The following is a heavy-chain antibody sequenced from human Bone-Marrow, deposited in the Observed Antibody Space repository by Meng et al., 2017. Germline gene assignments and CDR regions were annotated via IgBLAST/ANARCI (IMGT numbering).Heavy chain of an antibody. CDR3: ARNNWNDVVTPFDY. Sequence: QVQPVEVGAEVKKPGSSVKVSCKASGGTFSSYAISWVRQAPGQGLEWMGGIIPIFGTANYAQKFQGRVTITADESTSTAYMELSSLRSEDTAVYYCARNNWNDVVTPFDYWGQGTLVTVSS. CDR1: GGTFSSYA. CDR2: IIPIFGTA. V-gene: IGHV1-69*01. J-gene: IGHJ4*02. D-gene: IGHD1-1*01.